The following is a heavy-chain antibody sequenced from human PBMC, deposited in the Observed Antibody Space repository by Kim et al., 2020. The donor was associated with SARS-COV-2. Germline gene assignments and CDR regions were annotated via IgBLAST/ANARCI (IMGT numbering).Heavy chain of an antibody. CDR3: AREGTQGPVAFDI. D-gene: IGHD1-1*01. Sequence: SVKVSCKASGGTFSSYAISWVRQAPGQGLEWMGGIIPIFGTANYAQKFQGRVTITADESTSTAYMELSSLRSEDTAVYYCAREGTQGPVAFDIWGQGTMVTVSS. V-gene: IGHV1-69*13. J-gene: IGHJ3*02. CDR2: IIPIFGTA. CDR1: GGTFSSYA.